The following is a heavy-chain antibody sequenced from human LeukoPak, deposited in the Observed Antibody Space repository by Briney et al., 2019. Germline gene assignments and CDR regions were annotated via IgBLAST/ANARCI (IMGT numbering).Heavy chain of an antibody. CDR1: GFTFSVHY. CDR2: SRNKANSYTT. D-gene: IGHD6-13*01. J-gene: IGHJ4*02. CDR3: ARAYSTTWYSPGY. V-gene: IGHV3-72*01. Sequence: GGSLRLSCAASGFTFSVHYMDWVRQAPGKGLEWVGRSRNKANSYTTDYAASVKGRFTISRDDSKNSLYLQMNSLKTEDTAIYYCARAYSTTWYSPGYWGQGTLVTVSS.